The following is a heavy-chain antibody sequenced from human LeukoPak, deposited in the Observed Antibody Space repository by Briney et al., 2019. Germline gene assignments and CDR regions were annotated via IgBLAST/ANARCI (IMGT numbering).Heavy chain of an antibody. CDR2: ISSSSSYI. V-gene: IGHV3-21*01. CDR1: GFTFSSYS. Sequence: GGSLRLSCAASGFTFSSYSMNWVRQAPGKGLDWVSSISSSSSYIYYADSVKGRFTISRDNAKNSLYLQMNSLRAEDTAVYYCARCRITMVRGDLFYFDYWGQGTLVTVSS. J-gene: IGHJ4*02. D-gene: IGHD3-10*01. CDR3: ARCRITMVRGDLFYFDY.